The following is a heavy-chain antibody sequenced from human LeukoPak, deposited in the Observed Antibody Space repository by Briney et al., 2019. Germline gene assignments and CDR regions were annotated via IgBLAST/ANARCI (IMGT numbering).Heavy chain of an antibody. CDR1: GFTYSSYA. D-gene: IGHD2-2*01. V-gene: IGHV3-23*01. Sequence: PGGSLRLSCAASGFTYSSYAMSWVRQAPGKGLEWVSVISGSGGSTYYADSVKGRFTISRDNSKNTLYLQMNSMRAEDTAVYYCEKDGATGYCSSTSCSPWGKGTTVTVSS. CDR3: EKDGATGYCSSTSCSP. CDR2: ISGSGGST. J-gene: IGHJ6*04.